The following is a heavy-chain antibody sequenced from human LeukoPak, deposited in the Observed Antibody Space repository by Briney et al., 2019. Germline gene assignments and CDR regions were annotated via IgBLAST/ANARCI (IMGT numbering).Heavy chain of an antibody. CDR1: GYSISSGYY. CDR3: VITDYDILTGYYHAFDI. D-gene: IGHD3-9*01. J-gene: IGHJ3*02. CDR2: IYHSGST. V-gene: IGHV4-38-2*02. Sequence: PSETPSLTCTVSGYSISSGYYWGWIRQPPGKGLEWIGSIYHSGSTYYNPSLKSRVTISVDTSKNQFSLKLSSVTAADTAVYYCVITDYDILTGYYHAFDIWGQGTMVTVSS.